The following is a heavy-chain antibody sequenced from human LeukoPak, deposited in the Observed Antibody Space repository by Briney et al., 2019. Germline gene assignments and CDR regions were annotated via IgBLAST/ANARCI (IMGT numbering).Heavy chain of an antibody. CDR2: ISGRSGAV. J-gene: IGHJ6*02. Sequence: GGSLRLSCAASRLAFSGYDMNWVRQAPGRGLEWISYISGRSGAVYYADSVRGRFTISRDNAKNSLYLQMSSLRAEDTAVYYCVRGHWGVWGQGTTVTVSS. D-gene: IGHD7-27*01. CDR3: VRGHWGV. CDR1: RLAFSGYD. V-gene: IGHV3-48*03.